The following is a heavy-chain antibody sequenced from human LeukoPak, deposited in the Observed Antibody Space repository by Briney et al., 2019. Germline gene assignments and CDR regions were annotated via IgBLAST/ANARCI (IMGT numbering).Heavy chain of an antibody. CDR2: ITSSSSYI. CDR3: ARDPYSGSYVDYYYYYYMDV. Sequence: PGGSLRLSCAASGFTFSSYWMSWVRQAPGKGLEWVSSITSSSSYIYYADSVRGRFTISRDNAKNSLYLQINSLRAEDTAVYYCARDPYSGSYVDYYYYYYMDVWGKGTTVTISS. CDR1: GFTFSSYW. J-gene: IGHJ6*03. V-gene: IGHV3-21*01. D-gene: IGHD1-26*01.